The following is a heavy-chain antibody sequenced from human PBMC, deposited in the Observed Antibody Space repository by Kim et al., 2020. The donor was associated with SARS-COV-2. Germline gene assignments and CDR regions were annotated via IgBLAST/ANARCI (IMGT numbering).Heavy chain of an antibody. CDR1: GYTFTSYY. CDR2: INPSGGST. J-gene: IGHJ3*02. CDR3: ARDLEYSSSWYLGAFDI. D-gene: IGHD6-13*01. Sequence: ASVKVSCKASGYTFTSYYMHWVRQAPGQGLEWMGIINPSGGSTSYAQKFQGRVTMTRDTSTSTVYMELSSLRSEDTAVYYCARDLEYSSSWYLGAFDIWGQGTMVTVSS. V-gene: IGHV1-46*01.